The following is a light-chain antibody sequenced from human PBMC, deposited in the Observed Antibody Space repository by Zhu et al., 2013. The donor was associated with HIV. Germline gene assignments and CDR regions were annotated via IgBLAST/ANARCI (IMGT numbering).Light chain of an antibody. J-gene: IGKJ5*01. CDR2: DAS. CDR1: QSISKY. V-gene: IGKV3-11*01. Sequence: EIVLTQSPATLSVSPGERATLSCRASQSISKYLAWYQQKPGQAPRLLIYDASNRATGIPARFIGSGSGTDFTLTITSLEPEDFGYYYCQQSYSTPDTFGPGTRLEIK. CDR3: QQSYSTPDT.